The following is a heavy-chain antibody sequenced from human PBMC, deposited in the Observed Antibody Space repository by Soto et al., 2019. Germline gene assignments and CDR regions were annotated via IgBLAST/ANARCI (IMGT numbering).Heavy chain of an antibody. D-gene: IGHD2-2*02. CDR2: IIPIFGTT. Sequence: QVQLVQSGAEVRRPGSSVKVSCKASGGTFGSNAISWVRQAPGQGLEWMGGIIPIFGTTNNAQKFQGRVTISADESTNTAYMERSSLRSEDTAIYYCEREGYTFGPGAVSGAFDIWGQGTVVTVSS. J-gene: IGHJ3*02. CDR1: GGTFGSNA. CDR3: EREGYTFGPGAVSGAFDI. V-gene: IGHV1-69*12.